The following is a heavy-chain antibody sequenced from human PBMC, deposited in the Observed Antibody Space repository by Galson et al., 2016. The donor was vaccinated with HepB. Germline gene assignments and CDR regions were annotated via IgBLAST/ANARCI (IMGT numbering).Heavy chain of an antibody. CDR3: VQGSTAPAA. CDR1: GFTLRNYG. Sequence: SLRLSCAASGFTLRNYGMTWVRQAPGKGLEVVSRISRSGDSTDYADSVKGRFTISRDNSKNTLSLQMNSLTADDTAIYYCVQGSTAPAAWGKGTTVTVSS. J-gene: IGHJ6*04. V-gene: IGHV3-23*01. D-gene: IGHD2-2*01. CDR2: ISRSGDST.